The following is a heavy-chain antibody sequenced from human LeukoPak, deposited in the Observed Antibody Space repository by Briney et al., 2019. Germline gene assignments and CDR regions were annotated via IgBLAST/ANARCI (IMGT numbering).Heavy chain of an antibody. CDR3: ARRNGGDWLDP. J-gene: IGHJ5*02. Sequence: SETLALTCSVSGGSISRYYWSWIRQPPGKGLEWIEYIYYSGTTNYNSSLKSRVTISVDTSKNQFSLKLSSVTAADTAVYYCARRNGGDWLDPWGQGILVTVSS. CDR2: IYYSGTT. CDR1: GGSISRYY. D-gene: IGHD2-8*01. V-gene: IGHV4-59*08.